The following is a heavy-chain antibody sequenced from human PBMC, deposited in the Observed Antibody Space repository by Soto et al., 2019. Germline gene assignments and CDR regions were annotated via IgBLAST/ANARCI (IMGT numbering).Heavy chain of an antibody. CDR3: ASRILVSDAFDI. D-gene: IGHD3-3*02. CDR1: GFTVRSNL. Sequence: GGSLRLSCAASGFTVRSNLMSWVRQAPGEGLEWVSVVYSGGSTYYAASVKGRFTISRDNSKNSLYLQMNSLRAEDTAVYYCASRILVSDAFDIWRQRTMVTVSS. CDR2: VYSGGST. J-gene: IGHJ3*02. V-gene: IGHV3-53*01.